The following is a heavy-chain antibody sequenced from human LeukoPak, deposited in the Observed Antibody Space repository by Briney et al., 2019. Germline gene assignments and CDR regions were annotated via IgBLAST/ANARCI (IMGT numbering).Heavy chain of an antibody. D-gene: IGHD1-7*01. V-gene: IGHV3-7*04. CDR3: GREIPGGTTSLDC. Sequence: GGSLRLSCAASGFTFSNYWMSWVRQAPGKGLEWVANIKEDGSDKNYVDSVRGRFTISRDNAKNALYLQMHSVRDADTAVYYCGREIPGGTTSLDCWGQGTVVTVSS. J-gene: IGHJ4*02. CDR1: GFTFSNYW. CDR2: IKEDGSDK.